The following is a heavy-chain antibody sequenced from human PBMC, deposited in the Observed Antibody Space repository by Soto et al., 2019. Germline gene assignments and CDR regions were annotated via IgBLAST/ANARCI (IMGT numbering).Heavy chain of an antibody. J-gene: IGHJ4*02. Sequence: GGSLRLSCAASGFTFSSYGMHWVRQAPGKGLEWVAVISYDGSNKYYADSVKGRFTISRGNSKNTLYLQMNSLRAEDTAVYYCAKDGYSLFDYWGQGTLVNVSS. CDR2: ISYDGSNK. CDR3: AKDGYSLFDY. V-gene: IGHV3-30*18. CDR1: GFTFSSYG. D-gene: IGHD5-12*01.